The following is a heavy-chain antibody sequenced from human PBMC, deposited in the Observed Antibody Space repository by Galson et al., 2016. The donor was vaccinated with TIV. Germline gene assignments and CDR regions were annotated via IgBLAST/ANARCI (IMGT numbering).Heavy chain of an antibody. CDR2: IYPDDSDT. Sequence: QSGAEVKKPGESLKISCKGSGYSFSSYWIAWVRQMPGKGLEWMGIIYPDDSDTTYSPSFQGQVTISVDKSISTAYLQWSSLKASDTAIYYCARGEVQATAIYGMDVWGQGTTVTVSS. CDR1: GYSFSSYW. V-gene: IGHV5-51*01. J-gene: IGHJ6*02. D-gene: IGHD2-2*01. CDR3: ARGEVQATAIYGMDV.